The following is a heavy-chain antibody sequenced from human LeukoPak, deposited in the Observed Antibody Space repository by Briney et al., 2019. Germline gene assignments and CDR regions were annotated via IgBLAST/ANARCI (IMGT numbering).Heavy chain of an antibody. CDR1: GFTFSSYA. CDR3: AKDPYSSSWRYYFDY. V-gene: IGHV3-23*01. Sequence: GGSLRLSCAASGFTFSSYAMSWVRQAPGKGLEWVSAISGSGGSTYYADSVEGRFTISRDNSKNTLYLQMNSLRAEDTAVYYCAKDPYSSSWRYYFDYWGQGTLVTVSS. D-gene: IGHD6-13*01. J-gene: IGHJ4*02. CDR2: ISGSGGST.